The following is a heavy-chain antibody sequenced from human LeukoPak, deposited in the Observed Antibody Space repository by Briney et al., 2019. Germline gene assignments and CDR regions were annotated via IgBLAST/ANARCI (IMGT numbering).Heavy chain of an antibody. D-gene: IGHD6-19*01. V-gene: IGHV4-39*07. J-gene: IGHJ4*02. Sequence: PSETLSLTCTVSGGSISSSSHYWGWIRQPPGKGLEWIGNIYYTGTTYYAPSLKSRVTISIDTSKSQFSLKVSSVTAADTAVYYCARVVAVAGTFPDSWGQGTLVTVSS. CDR2: IYYTGTT. CDR1: GGSISSSSHY. CDR3: ARVVAVAGTFPDS.